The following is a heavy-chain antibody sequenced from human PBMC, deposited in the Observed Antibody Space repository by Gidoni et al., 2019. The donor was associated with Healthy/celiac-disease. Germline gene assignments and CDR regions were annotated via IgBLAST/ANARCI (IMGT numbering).Heavy chain of an antibody. Sequence: LQLPESGSGLVTPSQTLSLTCAVSGGSISSGGYSWSWIRQPPGKGLEWIGYIYHSGSTYYNPSLKSRVTIAVDRSKNQFSLKLSSVTAADTAVYYCARCYDFWSEYYFDYWGQGTLVTVSS. J-gene: IGHJ4*02. V-gene: IGHV4-30-2*01. CDR1: GGSISSGGYS. CDR2: IYHSGST. CDR3: ARCYDFWSEYYFDY. D-gene: IGHD3-3*01.